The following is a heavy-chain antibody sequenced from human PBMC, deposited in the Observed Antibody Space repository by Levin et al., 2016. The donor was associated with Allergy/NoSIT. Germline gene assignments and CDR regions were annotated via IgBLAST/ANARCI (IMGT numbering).Heavy chain of an antibody. Sequence: GESLKISCKGSGYSFTSYWIGWVRQMPGKGLEWMGIIYPSDSYTSYSPSFQGHVTISADKSISTAYLQWSSLKASDTAMYYCAMSTVTFHFYGMDVWGQGTTVTVSS. CDR2: IYPSDSYT. CDR1: GYSFTSYW. J-gene: IGHJ6*02. V-gene: IGHV5-51*01. CDR3: AMSTVTFHFYGMDV. D-gene: IGHD4-17*01.